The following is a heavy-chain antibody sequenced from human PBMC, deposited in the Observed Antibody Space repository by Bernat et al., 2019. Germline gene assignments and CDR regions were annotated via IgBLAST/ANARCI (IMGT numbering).Heavy chain of an antibody. V-gene: IGHV3-23*01. Sequence: EVQLLESGGGLVQPGGSLRLSCAASGFTFSTYAMSWVRQAPGKGLEWVSFISRDSGSIYYADSVKGRFTISRDNSRNTLFLQMNSLRGEDTAIYYCAKGSSGYDFDAFDIWGQGTMVTVSS. J-gene: IGHJ3*02. D-gene: IGHD5-12*01. CDR1: GFTFSTYA. CDR3: AKGSSGYDFDAFDI. CDR2: ISRDSGSI.